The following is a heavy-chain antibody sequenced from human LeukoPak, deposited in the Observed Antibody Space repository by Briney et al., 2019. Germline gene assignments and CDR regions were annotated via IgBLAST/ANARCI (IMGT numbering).Heavy chain of an antibody. CDR1: GFTFSSYA. CDR3: ASLLNSFDP. J-gene: IGHJ5*02. Sequence: GGSLRLSCAASGFTFSSYAMHWVRQAPGKGLEWVAVISYDGSNKYCADSVKGRFTISRDNSKNTLYLQMNSLRAEDTAVYYCASLLNSFDPWGQGTLVTVSS. V-gene: IGHV3-30*04. CDR2: ISYDGSNK. D-gene: IGHD2-8*02.